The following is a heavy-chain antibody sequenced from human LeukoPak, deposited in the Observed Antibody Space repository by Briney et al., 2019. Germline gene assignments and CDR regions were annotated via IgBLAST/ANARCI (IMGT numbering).Heavy chain of an antibody. CDR2: ISWNSGSI. J-gene: IGHJ4*02. CDR3: AKDTYYYDSSGYYLNYFDY. CDR1: GFTFDDYA. Sequence: PGRSLRLSCAASGFTFDDYAMHWVRQAPGKGLEWVSGISWNSGSIGYADSVKGRFTISRDNSKNTLYLQMNSLRAEDTAVYYCAKDTYYYDSSGYYLNYFDYWGQGTLVTVSS. D-gene: IGHD3-22*01. V-gene: IGHV3-9*01.